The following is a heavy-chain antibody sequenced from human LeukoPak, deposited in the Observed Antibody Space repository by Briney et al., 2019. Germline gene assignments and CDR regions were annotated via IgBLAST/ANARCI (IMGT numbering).Heavy chain of an antibody. Sequence: SETLSLTCTVSGGSISSGDYYWSWIRQPPGKGLEWIGYIYYSGSTYYNPSLKSRVTISVDTSKNQFSLKLSSVTAADTAVYYCAKSQLPSCGAFDIWGQGTMVTVSS. D-gene: IGHD2-2*01. CDR1: GGSISSGDYY. V-gene: IGHV4-30-4*08. J-gene: IGHJ3*02. CDR2: IYYSGST. CDR3: AKSQLPSCGAFDI.